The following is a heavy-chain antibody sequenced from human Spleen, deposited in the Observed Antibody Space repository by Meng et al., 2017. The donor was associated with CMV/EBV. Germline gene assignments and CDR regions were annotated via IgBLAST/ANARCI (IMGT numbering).Heavy chain of an antibody. D-gene: IGHD3-10*01. V-gene: IGHV4-34*01. J-gene: IGHJ5*02. CDR1: GGSFSGYY. CDR3: ATGSGDYGS. Sequence: SETLSLTCAVYGGSFSGYYLSWIRQSPGKGLEWIGEINNSGSTNYIPSLRSRVTISLDTSNKQVSLRLTSVTVADTAIYYCATGSGDYGSWGQGMLVTVSS. CDR2: INNSGST.